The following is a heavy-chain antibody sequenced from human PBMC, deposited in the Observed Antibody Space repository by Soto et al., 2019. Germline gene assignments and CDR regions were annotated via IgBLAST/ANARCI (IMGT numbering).Heavy chain of an antibody. Sequence: EVQLLESGGGLVQPGGSLRLSCAASGFTFSTYAMAWVRQAPGKGLEWVSSSSSSSGSTFYADSVKGRFTISRDNSENTLSLQMNRLRAEDTAVYYCAKQPLKVPLRFDYWGQGTLVTVSS. CDR2: SSSSSGST. CDR1: GFTFSTYA. V-gene: IGHV3-23*01. D-gene: IGHD6-25*01. CDR3: AKQPLKVPLRFDY. J-gene: IGHJ4*02.